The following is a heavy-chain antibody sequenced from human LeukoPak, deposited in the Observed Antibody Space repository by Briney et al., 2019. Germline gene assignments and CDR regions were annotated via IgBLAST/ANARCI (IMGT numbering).Heavy chain of an antibody. CDR2: ISWNSGSI. CDR1: GFTFDDYA. Sequence: GGSLRLSCAASGFTFDDYAMHWVRQAPGKGLEWVSGISWNSGSIGYAASVKGRFTISRDNAKNSLYLQMNSLRAEDMALYYCAKDYYYDSSGPSDYWGQGTLVTVSS. V-gene: IGHV3-9*03. CDR3: AKDYYYDSSGPSDY. D-gene: IGHD3-22*01. J-gene: IGHJ4*02.